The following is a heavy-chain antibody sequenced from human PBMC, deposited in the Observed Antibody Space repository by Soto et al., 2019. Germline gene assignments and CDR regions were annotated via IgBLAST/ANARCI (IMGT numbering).Heavy chain of an antibody. D-gene: IGHD3-3*01. Sequence: PGGSLRLSCAASGFTFSSYGMHWVRQAPGKGLEWVAVISYDGSNKYYADSVKGRFTISRDNSKDTLYLQMNSLRAEDTAVYYCAKSYYDFWSGYADYHDAFDIWGQGTMVTVSS. CDR1: GFTFSSYG. J-gene: IGHJ3*02. CDR2: ISYDGSNK. V-gene: IGHV3-30*18. CDR3: AKSYYDFWSGYADYHDAFDI.